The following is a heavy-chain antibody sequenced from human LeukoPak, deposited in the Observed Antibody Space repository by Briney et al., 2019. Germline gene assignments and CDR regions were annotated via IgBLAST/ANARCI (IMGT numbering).Heavy chain of an antibody. CDR2: IIPIFGTA. D-gene: IGHD1-1*01. CDR1: GGTFSSYA. Sequence: ASVKVSCKASGGTFSSYAISWVRQAPGQGLEWMGGIIPIFGTANYAQKFQGRVTITADESTSTAYMELSSLRSEDTAVYYCARGLSTWDDPLFDYWGQGTLVTVSS. V-gene: IGHV1-69*13. CDR3: ARGLSTWDDPLFDY. J-gene: IGHJ4*02.